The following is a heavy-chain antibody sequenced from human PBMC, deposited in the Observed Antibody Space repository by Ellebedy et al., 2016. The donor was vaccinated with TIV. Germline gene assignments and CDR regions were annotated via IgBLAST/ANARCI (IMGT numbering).Heavy chain of an antibody. D-gene: IGHD1-14*01. Sequence: GESLKISCVGSGFTFSNYALTWVRRAPGKGLEWVSALTVRSIETFYADSVKGRFAISRDDSRNTLYLQLSSLRAEDAAVYYCARGRRDFDVWGQGTMVTVAS. CDR1: GFTFSNYA. J-gene: IGHJ3*01. V-gene: IGHV3-23*01. CDR3: ARGRRDFDV. CDR2: LTVRSIET.